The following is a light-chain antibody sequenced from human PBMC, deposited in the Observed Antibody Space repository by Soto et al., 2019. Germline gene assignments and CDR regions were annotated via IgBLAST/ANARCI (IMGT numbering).Light chain of an antibody. CDR3: QQYINWPPLT. V-gene: IGKV3-15*01. CDR2: GAS. CDR1: QTVSSS. Sequence: EIVMTQSPATLSVSPGERATLSCRASQTVSSSLAWYQQKPGQAPRLLIYGASARATGIPARFSGRGSGTEFTLPISSLQPEDFAVYYCQQYINWPPLTFGGGTKVEIK. J-gene: IGKJ4*01.